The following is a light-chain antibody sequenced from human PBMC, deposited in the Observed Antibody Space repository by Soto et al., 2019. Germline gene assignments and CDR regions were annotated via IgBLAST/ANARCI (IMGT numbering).Light chain of an antibody. V-gene: IGKV1-5*03. CDR3: QQYSDYTWT. J-gene: IGKJ1*01. CDR2: KAS. Sequence: DIQMTQSPSTLSASVGDRVTFTCRASQNINSWLAWYQQKPGKAPKLLIYKASTLGSEVPSRFSGSGSGTECTLTISSLQPDDFATYSCQQYSDYTWTFGQGTKVEIK. CDR1: QNINSW.